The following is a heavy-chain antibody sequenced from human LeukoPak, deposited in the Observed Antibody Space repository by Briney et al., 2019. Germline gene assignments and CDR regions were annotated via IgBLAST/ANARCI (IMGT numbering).Heavy chain of an antibody. CDR3: AKPGYFTGSGSYYFDC. V-gene: IGHV3-23*01. D-gene: IGHD3-10*01. CDR2: IRGSGEST. Sequence: GGSLRLFCAASGFTFSSYAMNWVRQAPGKGLEWVSAIRGSGESTFYAHFVKGRFTISRDNAKNTLYLQLDSLRAEDAAVYYCAKPGYFTGSGSYYFDCWGQGTLVTVSS. J-gene: IGHJ4*02. CDR1: GFTFSSYA.